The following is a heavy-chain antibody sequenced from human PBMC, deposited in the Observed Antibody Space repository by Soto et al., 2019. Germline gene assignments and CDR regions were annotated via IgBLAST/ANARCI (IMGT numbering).Heavy chain of an antibody. D-gene: IGHD7-27*01. CDR1: GFTFSSYA. V-gene: IGHV3-23*01. CDR3: AKGLTWRSALGPLDY. J-gene: IGHJ4*02. Sequence: GGSLRLSCAASGFTFSSYAMSWVRQAPGKGLEWVSAISGSGGSTYYADSVKGRFTISRDNSKNTLYLQMNSLRAEDTAVYYCAKGLTWRSALGPLDYWGQGTLVTVSS. CDR2: ISGSGGST.